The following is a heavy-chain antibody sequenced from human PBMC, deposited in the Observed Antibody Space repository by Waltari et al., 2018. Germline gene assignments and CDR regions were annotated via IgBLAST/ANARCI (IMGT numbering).Heavy chain of an antibody. CDR3: AGDRGAARPPYDYYGMDV. CDR2: SIPILCTA. J-gene: IGHJ6*02. V-gene: IGHV1-69*01. CDR1: GGTFSRYA. Sequence: QVQLVQSGAEVKKPGSSVKVSCTASGGTFSRYAITWLRQAPGQGLEWMGGSIPILCTANYAQKFQGRCTITADEATSTAYMELSSLRSEDTAGYYCAGDRGAARPPYDYYGMDVWGQGTTVTVAS. D-gene: IGHD6-6*01.